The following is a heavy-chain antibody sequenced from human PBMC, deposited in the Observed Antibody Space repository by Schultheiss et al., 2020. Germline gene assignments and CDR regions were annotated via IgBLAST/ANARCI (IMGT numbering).Heavy chain of an antibody. Sequence: SVKVSCKASGYTFTSYGINWVRQAPGQGLEWMGGIIPIFGTANYAQKFQGRVTITADESTSTAYMELSSLRSEDTAVYYCARGLAVVAATHYYYYGMDVWGEGTTVTVSS. CDR1: GYTFTSYG. D-gene: IGHD2-15*01. CDR3: ARGLAVVAATHYYYYGMDV. CDR2: IIPIFGTA. J-gene: IGHJ6*04. V-gene: IGHV1-69*13.